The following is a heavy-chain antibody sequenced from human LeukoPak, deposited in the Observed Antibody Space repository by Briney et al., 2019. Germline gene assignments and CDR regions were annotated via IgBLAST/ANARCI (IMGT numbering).Heavy chain of an antibody. CDR3: ANSWGGRRTTDYSKGPHLRGRAPLPSYYFDY. Sequence: SVKVSCKASGGTFSSYAISWVRQAPGQGLEWMGGIIPIFGTANYAQKFQGRVTITADESTSTAYMELSSLRSEDTAVYYCANSWGGRRTTDYSKGPHLRGRAPLPSYYFDYWGQGTLVTVSS. V-gene: IGHV1-69*13. CDR1: GGTFSSYA. D-gene: IGHD4-11*01. CDR2: IIPIFGTA. J-gene: IGHJ4*02.